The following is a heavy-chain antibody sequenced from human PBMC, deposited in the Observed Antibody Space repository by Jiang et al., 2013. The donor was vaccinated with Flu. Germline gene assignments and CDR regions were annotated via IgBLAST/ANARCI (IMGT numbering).Heavy chain of an antibody. Sequence: VLLKPSETLSLTCTVSGDPISSSNYYWGWIRQPPGKGLEWIGTIYYSGTTYYNPSLKSRVTISVDRSKNQFSLKVNSVTAADTAVYYCARTKSWYEFDCWGQGTLVTVSS. CDR1: GDPISSSNYY. J-gene: IGHJ4*02. CDR2: IYYSGTT. D-gene: IGHD6-13*01. CDR3: ARTKSWYEFDC. V-gene: IGHV4-39*07.